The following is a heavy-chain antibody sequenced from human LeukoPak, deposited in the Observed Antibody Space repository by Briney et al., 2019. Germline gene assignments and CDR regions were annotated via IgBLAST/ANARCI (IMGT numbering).Heavy chain of an antibody. Sequence: PGRSLRLSCAASGFTFDDYAMHWVRQAPGKGLEWVSGISWNSGSIGYADSVKGRFTISRDNAKNSLYLQMNSLRAEDTALYYCAKDIGGYGDYFDYWGQGTLVTVSS. CDR1: GFTFDDYA. J-gene: IGHJ4*02. D-gene: IGHD4-17*01. CDR3: AKDIGGYGDYFDY. CDR2: ISWNSGSI. V-gene: IGHV3-9*01.